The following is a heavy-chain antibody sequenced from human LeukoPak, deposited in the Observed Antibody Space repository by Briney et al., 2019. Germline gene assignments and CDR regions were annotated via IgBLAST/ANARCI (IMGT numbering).Heavy chain of an antibody. CDR2: INHSGST. V-gene: IGHV4-34*01. CDR3: ARATLGFWSGSGSYFDY. D-gene: IGHD3-3*01. J-gene: IGHJ4*02. Sequence: PSETLSLTCAVYGGSFSGYYWSWIRQPPGKGLEWIGEINHSGSTNYNPSLKSRVTISVDTSKNQFSLKLSSVAAADTAVYYCARATLGFWSGSGSYFDYWGQGTLVTVSS. CDR1: GGSFSGYY.